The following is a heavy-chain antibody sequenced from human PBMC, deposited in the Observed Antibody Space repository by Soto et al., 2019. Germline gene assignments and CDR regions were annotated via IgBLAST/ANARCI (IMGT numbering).Heavy chain of an antibody. J-gene: IGHJ3*01. D-gene: IGHD3-3*01. V-gene: IGHV3-48*03. Sequence: GGSLRLSCAASGFTFSSYEMNWVRQAPGKGLEWLSYISGSGTIILYADSVKGRFTISRDNAKNSLYLQMNSLTVEDTAVYYCERDWDFWIDLYRSDAFDLWGQGTMVTVSS. CDR2: ISGSGTII. CDR1: GFTFSSYE. CDR3: ERDWDFWIDLYRSDAFDL.